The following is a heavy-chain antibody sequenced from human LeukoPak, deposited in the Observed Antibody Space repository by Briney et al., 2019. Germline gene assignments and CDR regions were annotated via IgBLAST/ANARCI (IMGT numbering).Heavy chain of an antibody. CDR2: ILYDGSNK. J-gene: IGHJ6*02. D-gene: IGHD2-2*01. CDR1: GFTFSSNG. Sequence: GGSLRLSCAASGFTFSSNGMHWVRQAPGKGLEWVAVILYDGSNKYYADSVKGRFTISRDNSKNTLYLQMNSLRAEDTAVYYCARVYCSSTSCYGKYYYYGMDVWGQGTTVTVSS. CDR3: ARVYCSSTSCYGKYYYYGMDV. V-gene: IGHV3-33*01.